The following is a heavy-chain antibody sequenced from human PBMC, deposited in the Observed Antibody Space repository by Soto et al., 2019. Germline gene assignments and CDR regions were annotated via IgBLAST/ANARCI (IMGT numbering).Heavy chain of an antibody. V-gene: IGHV3-7*01. CDR1: GFTFSNYW. CDR3: VRAPWEDIMVRIGPH. Sequence: VQLVESGGGLVQPGGSLRLSCEVLGFTFSNYWMSWVRQAPGKGLEWVANIKPDGSEKYYLDSVKGRFTISRDTAKNSLYLQMSSLRAEDTAVYYCVRAPWEDIMVRIGPHWGQGTLVTVSS. CDR2: IKPDGSEK. J-gene: IGHJ4*02. D-gene: IGHD5-12*01.